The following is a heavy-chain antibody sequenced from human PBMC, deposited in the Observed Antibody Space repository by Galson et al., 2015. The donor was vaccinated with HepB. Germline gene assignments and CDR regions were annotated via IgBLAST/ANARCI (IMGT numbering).Heavy chain of an antibody. V-gene: IGHV4-34*01. CDR1: GGSFSGYY. J-gene: IGHJ5*02. D-gene: IGHD3-3*01. Sequence: SETLSLTCAVYGGSFSGYYWSWIRQPPGKGLEWIGEINHSGSTNYNPSLKSRVTISVDTSKNQFSLKLSSVTAADTAVYYCAREVVTIFGVVLEFDPWGQGTLVTVSS. CDR3: AREVVTIFGVVLEFDP. CDR2: INHSGST.